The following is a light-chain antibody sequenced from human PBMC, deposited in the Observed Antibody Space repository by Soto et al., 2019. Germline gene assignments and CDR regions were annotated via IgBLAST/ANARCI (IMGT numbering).Light chain of an antibody. V-gene: IGLV2-8*01. CDR1: SSYVGGYYY. J-gene: IGLJ1*01. CDR2: EVN. CDR3: SGDTSSSXPYV. Sequence: QSAVPQPPSASGSPGRSVTISCTGVSSYVGGYYYVLWYQQYPGKAPKLIIFEVNKPPSGVPDRFSGSKSGNTASLTVCGLQDEEEDVYYSSGDTSSSXPYVFGTGTKVXV.